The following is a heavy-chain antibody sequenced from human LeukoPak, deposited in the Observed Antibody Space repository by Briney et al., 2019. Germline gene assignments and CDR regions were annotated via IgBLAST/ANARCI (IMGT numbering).Heavy chain of an antibody. CDR1: GGTFSSYA. CDR2: IIPIFGTA. D-gene: IGHD1-26*01. CDR3: ASGGTWELPPDY. J-gene: IGHJ4*02. Sequence: SVKVSCKASGGTFSSYAISWVRQAPGQGLEWMGGIIPIFGTANYAQKFQGRVTITADKSTSTAYMELSSLRSEDTAVYYCASGGTWELPPDYWGQGTLVTVSS. V-gene: IGHV1-69*06.